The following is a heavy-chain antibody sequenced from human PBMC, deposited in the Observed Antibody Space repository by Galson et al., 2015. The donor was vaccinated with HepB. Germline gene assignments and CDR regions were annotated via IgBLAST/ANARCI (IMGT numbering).Heavy chain of an antibody. J-gene: IGHJ6*02. V-gene: IGHV6-1*01. CDR1: GDSVSAHTAV. CDR2: TYYRSKWFK. Sequence: CAISGDSVSAHTAVWNWIRQSPSRGLEWLGRTYYRSKWFKDYALSMKSRITISADTSRNQVSLQLNSVSPEDTAVYYCAYGVDVWGQGTTVTVSS. CDR3: AYGVDV.